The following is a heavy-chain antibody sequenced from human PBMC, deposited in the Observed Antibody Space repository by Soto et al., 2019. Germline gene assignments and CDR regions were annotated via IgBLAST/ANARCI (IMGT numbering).Heavy chain of an antibody. CDR1: GGSISSSSYY. J-gene: IGHJ5*02. D-gene: IGHD1-26*01. CDR3: ARQYGELYPPNWFDP. V-gene: IGHV4-39*01. Sequence: SETLSLTCTVSGGSISSSSYYWGWIRQPPGKGLEWIGSIYYSGTTYYNPSLKSRVTISVDTSKNQFSLKLTSVTAADTAVYSCARQYGELYPPNWFDPWGQGALVTVSS. CDR2: IYYSGTT.